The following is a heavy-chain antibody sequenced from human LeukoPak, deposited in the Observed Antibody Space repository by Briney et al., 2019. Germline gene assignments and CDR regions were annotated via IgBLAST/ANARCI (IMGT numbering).Heavy chain of an antibody. CDR3: SRVYCGGDCYQFDP. CDR1: GGSISSGSYY. Sequence: SETLSLTCTVSGGSISSGSYYWNWIRQPAGKGLEWIGRIYTSGSTNYNPSLQSRVTISVDTSKNQFSLKLSSVTAADTAVYYCSRVYCGGDCYQFDPWGQGTLVTVSS. D-gene: IGHD2-21*02. J-gene: IGHJ5*02. CDR2: IYTSGST. V-gene: IGHV4-61*02.